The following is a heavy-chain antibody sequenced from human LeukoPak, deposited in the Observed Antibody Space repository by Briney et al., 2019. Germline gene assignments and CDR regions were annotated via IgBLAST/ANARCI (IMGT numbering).Heavy chain of an antibody. V-gene: IGHV3-7*01. J-gene: IGHJ4*02. CDR1: GFTFSSYG. CDR2: IKQDGSEK. Sequence: GGSLRLSCAASGFTFSSYGMHWVRQAPGKGLEWVANIKQDGSEKYYVDSVKGRFTISRDNAKNSLYLQMNSLRAEDTAVYYCARDLTAMEDYWGQGTLVTVSS. CDR3: ARDLTAMEDY. D-gene: IGHD5-18*01.